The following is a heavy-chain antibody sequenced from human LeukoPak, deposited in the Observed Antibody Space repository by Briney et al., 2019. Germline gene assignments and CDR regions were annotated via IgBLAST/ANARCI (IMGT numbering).Heavy chain of an antibody. V-gene: IGHV1-69*05. CDR2: IISIFGTA. D-gene: IGHD1-7*01. Sequence: GSSVTVSCKASGGTFSSYAISWVRQAPGQGLEWMGGIISIFGTANYAQKFQGRVTITTDESTSTAYMELSSLRSEDTAVYYCASAPTFGTGTTGLDPWGQGTLVTVSS. CDR1: GGTFSSYA. CDR3: ASAPTFGTGTTGLDP. J-gene: IGHJ5*02.